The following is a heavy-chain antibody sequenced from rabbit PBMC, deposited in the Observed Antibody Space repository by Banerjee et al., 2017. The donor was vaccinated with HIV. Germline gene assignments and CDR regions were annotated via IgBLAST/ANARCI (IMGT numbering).Heavy chain of an antibody. CDR2: IATGSAGSN. V-gene: IGHV1S40*01. CDR3: ARDVDSYVPFNL. D-gene: IGHD6-1*01. J-gene: IGHJ4*01. CDR1: GFDLSSYYW. Sequence: QSLEESGGDLVKPGASLTLTCTASGFDLSSYYWICWVRQAPGKGLEWIGCIATGSAGSNYHASWAKGRFTISKTSSTTVTLQLTSLTAADTATYFCARDVDSYVPFNLWGQGTLVTVS.